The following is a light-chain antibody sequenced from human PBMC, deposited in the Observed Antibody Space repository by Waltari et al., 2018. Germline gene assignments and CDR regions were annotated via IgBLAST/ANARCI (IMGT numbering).Light chain of an antibody. CDR1: QSLLSSSNSKTY. CDR3: HHYYIPPLT. Sequence: DIVLTQSPDSLAVSLGERATINCKSSQSLLSSSNSKTYIAWYQQKPGRPPNLLINWASPRGAGVPDRFSGSGSGTDFTLTISSLQAEDVAVYYCHHYYIPPLTFGQGPRLAL. V-gene: IGKV4-1*01. J-gene: IGKJ5*01. CDR2: WAS.